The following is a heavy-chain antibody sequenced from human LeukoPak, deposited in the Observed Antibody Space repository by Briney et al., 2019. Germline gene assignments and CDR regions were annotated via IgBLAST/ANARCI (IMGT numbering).Heavy chain of an antibody. D-gene: IGHD3-22*01. CDR1: GGSFSGYY. J-gene: IGHJ5*02. CDR2: INHSGST. CDR3: ARGRRRGGYYDSSGPNWFDP. V-gene: IGHV4-34*01. Sequence: SETLSLTCAVYGGSFSGYYWSWIRQPPGKGLEWIGEINHSGSTNYNPSLTSRVTISVDTSKNQFSLKLSSVTAADTAVYYCARGRRRGGYYDSSGPNWFDPWGQGTLVTVSS.